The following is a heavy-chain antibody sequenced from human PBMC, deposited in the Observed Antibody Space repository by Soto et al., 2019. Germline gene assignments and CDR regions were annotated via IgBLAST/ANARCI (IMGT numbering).Heavy chain of an antibody. V-gene: IGHV4-39*01. CDR2: INTGGNT. J-gene: IGHJ4*02. D-gene: IGHD2-2*01. Sequence: QLQLQLAGPGLMKPSETLSLTCTVSGGSFSIGDYYWGWIRQPPGKGLDWIASINTGGNTYYNPSLKRRLAIAVDTSRNQCALSLRSVTAADTAIYYCARRRPAASGRTFDYWGQGTLVTVSS. CDR3: ARRRPAASGRTFDY. CDR1: GGSFSIGDYY.